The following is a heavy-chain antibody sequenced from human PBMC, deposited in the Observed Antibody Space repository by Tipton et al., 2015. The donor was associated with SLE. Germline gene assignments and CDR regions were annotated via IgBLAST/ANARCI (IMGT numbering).Heavy chain of an antibody. CDR1: GGTFSTYG. J-gene: IGHJ2*01. V-gene: IGHV1-69*18. CDR2: IIPLFGTV. D-gene: IGHD4-17*01. Sequence: QVQLVQSGPEVKKPGSSVKVSCRASGGTFSTYGISWVRQAPGQGLEWLGKIIPLFGTVKYAVKFQGRVTITADESTTTAYMDLSSLRSEDTAVYYCASKGRDGHWYFDLWGRGTLVIVSS. CDR3: ASKGRDGHWYFDL.